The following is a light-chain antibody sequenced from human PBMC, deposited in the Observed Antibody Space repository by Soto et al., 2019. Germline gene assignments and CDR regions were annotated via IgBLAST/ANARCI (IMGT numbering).Light chain of an antibody. Sequence: DIQMTQSPSTLSASVGDRVTITCRASQSISSWLAWYQQKPGKAPKLLIYKASSLESGVPSRFSGSGSGREFTLTISSLQPDDFATYYCQQYNSYPLTFGRGTKVDIK. V-gene: IGKV1-5*03. J-gene: IGKJ4*01. CDR2: KAS. CDR3: QQYNSYPLT. CDR1: QSISSW.